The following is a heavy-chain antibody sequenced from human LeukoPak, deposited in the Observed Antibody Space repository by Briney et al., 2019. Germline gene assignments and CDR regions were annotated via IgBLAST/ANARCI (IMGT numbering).Heavy chain of an antibody. CDR1: GGSISSSSYY. Sequence: PSETLSLTCTVSGGSISSSSYYWGWIRQPPGKGLEWIGSIYYSGSTYYNPSLKSRVTISVDTSKNQFSLKLSSVTAADTAVYYCARKVSGGDWFDPWGQGTLVTVSS. V-gene: IGHV4-39*01. J-gene: IGHJ5*02. D-gene: IGHD3-10*01. CDR3: ARKVSGGDWFDP. CDR2: IYYSGST.